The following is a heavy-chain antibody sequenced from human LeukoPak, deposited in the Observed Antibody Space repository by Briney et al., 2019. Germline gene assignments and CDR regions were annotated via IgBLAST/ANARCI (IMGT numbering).Heavy chain of an antibody. Sequence: ASVKVSCKASGYTFTSYGISWVRQAPGPGLEWMGWSSAYNGNTNYAQRFQDRVTMTIDTSTTTGYMELRSLGSDDTAVYYCAREWGSDYGGHQHDALDFWGQGTLVTVS. CDR3: AREWGSDYGGHQHDALDF. J-gene: IGHJ3*01. V-gene: IGHV1-18*01. D-gene: IGHD4-23*01. CDR2: SSAYNGNT. CDR1: GYTFTSYG.